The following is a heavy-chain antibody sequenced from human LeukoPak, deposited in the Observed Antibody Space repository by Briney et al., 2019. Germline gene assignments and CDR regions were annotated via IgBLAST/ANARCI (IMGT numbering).Heavy chain of an antibody. D-gene: IGHD3-22*01. CDR3: ARGRNYYDSSGYDI. Sequence: SETLSLTCAFYGGSFSGYYWSWIRQPPGKGLEWIGEINHSGSTNYNPSLKSRVTISVDTSKNQFSLKLSSVTAADTAVYYCARGRNYYDSSGYDIWGQGTMVTVSS. V-gene: IGHV4-34*01. J-gene: IGHJ3*02. CDR1: GGSFSGYY. CDR2: INHSGST.